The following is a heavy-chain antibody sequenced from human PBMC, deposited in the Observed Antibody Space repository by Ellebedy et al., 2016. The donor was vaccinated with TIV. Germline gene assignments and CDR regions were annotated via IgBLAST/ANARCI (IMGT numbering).Heavy chain of an antibody. CDR3: ATGGGSGYIHDY. CDR1: GITVSSTY. V-gene: IGHV3-66*01. D-gene: IGHD5-12*01. J-gene: IGHJ4*02. Sequence: GGSLRLSXAASGITVSSTYMSWARQAPGKGLEWVSVIYSGGWTNSADSVKGRFTISRDNSKNTLYLQMDSLRAEDTAVYYCATGGGSGYIHDYWGQGTLVTVSS. CDR2: IYSGGWT.